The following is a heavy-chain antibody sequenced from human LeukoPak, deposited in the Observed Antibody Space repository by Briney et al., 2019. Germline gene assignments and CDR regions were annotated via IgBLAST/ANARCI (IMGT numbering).Heavy chain of an antibody. V-gene: IGHV3-21*01. D-gene: IGHD3-10*01. J-gene: IGHJ3*02. CDR2: ISSSSSYI. Sequence: PGGSLRLSCAASGFTFSSYAMSWVRQAPGKGLEWVSSISSSSSYIYYADSVKGRFTISRDNAKNSLYLQMNSLRAEDTAVYYCARDASYYYGSGTSAFDIWGQGTMVTVSS. CDR1: GFTFSSYA. CDR3: ARDASYYYGSGTSAFDI.